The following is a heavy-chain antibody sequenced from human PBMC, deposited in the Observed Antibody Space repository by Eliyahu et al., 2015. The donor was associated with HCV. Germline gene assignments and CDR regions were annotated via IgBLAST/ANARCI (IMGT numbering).Heavy chain of an antibody. J-gene: IGHJ4*02. CDR1: GGSIRSXSYF. D-gene: IGHD5-24*01. Sequence: QLQLQESGPGLVKPSETLSLTCAVSGGSIRSXSYFWGWIRQPPGKGLEWIGSVYNRGSTYYTPSLKSRLTITIDTSKNQFSLKLSSVTAADTAVYYCASPRDGYNEFDFWGQGTLVTVSS. V-gene: IGHV4-39*01. CDR3: ASPRDGYNEFDF. CDR2: VYNRGST.